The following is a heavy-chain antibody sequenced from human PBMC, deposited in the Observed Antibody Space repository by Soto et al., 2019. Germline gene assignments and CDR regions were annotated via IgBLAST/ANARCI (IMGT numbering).Heavy chain of an antibody. CDR1: GFTFSSYG. J-gene: IGHJ4*02. Sequence: GGSLRLSCAASGFTFSSYGMHWVRQAPGKGLEWVAVISYDGSNKYYADSVKGRFTISRDNSKNTLYLQMNSLRAEDTAVYYCAKDWSIAAAVDFDYWGQGTLVTVSS. CDR2: ISYDGSNK. D-gene: IGHD6-13*01. V-gene: IGHV3-30*18. CDR3: AKDWSIAAAVDFDY.